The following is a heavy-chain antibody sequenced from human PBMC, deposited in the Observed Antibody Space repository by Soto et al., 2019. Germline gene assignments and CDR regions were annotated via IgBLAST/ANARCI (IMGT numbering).Heavy chain of an antibody. CDR1: GFIFSNNG. J-gene: IGHJ4*02. V-gene: IGHV3-30*03. Sequence: LRLSCAGSGFIFSNNGMHWVRQAPGKGLEWVAFISYDGGETFYADSVKGRFTISRDNSKSTLFLHMNSLKKEDTAVYYCAITSVADASFDYWGQGTLVTVSS. CDR2: ISYDGGET. D-gene: IGHD5-12*01. CDR3: AITSVADASFDY.